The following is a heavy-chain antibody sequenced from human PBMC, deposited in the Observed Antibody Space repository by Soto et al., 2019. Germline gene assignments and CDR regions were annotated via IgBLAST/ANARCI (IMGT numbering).Heavy chain of an antibody. CDR3: ATRVQDPGKYYYGMDV. CDR1: GYSFTSYW. Sequence: EVQLVQYGAEVKKPGESLKISCKGSGYSFTSYWIGWVRQMPGKGLEWMGIIYPGDSDTRYSPSFQGQVTISADKSISTAYLQWSSLKASDTAMYYCATRVQDPGKYYYGMDVWGQGTTVTVSS. J-gene: IGHJ6*02. V-gene: IGHV5-51*01. D-gene: IGHD6-13*01. CDR2: IYPGDSDT.